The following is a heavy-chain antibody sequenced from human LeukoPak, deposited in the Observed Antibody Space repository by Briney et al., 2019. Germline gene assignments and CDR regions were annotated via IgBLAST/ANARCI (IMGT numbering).Heavy chain of an antibody. Sequence: GGSLRLSCAASGFTFSSYGMHWVRQAPGKGLGWVAVISYDGSNKYYADSVKGRFTISRDNSKNTLYLQMNSLRAEDTAVYYCARDSGYYGSGSYSYFDYWGQGTLVTVSS. D-gene: IGHD3-10*01. J-gene: IGHJ4*02. V-gene: IGHV3-30*19. CDR1: GFTFSSYG. CDR2: ISYDGSNK. CDR3: ARDSGYYGSGSYSYFDY.